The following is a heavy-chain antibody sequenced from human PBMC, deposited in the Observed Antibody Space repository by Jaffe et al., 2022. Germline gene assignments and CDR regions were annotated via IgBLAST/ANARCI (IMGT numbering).Heavy chain of an antibody. D-gene: IGHD5-18*01. J-gene: IGHJ3*02. CDR2: IRSKGNDYTT. CDR3: TRHAEFGYTYGFDDAFDI. V-gene: IGHV3-73*02. CDR1: GFSFSGSA. Sequence: EVQLVESGGGLVQPGESLKLSCAASGFSFSGSAMHWVRQASGKGLEWIGRIRSKGNDYTTAYAASVTGRFTISRDDSKNTAYLQMNRLKTEDTAVYYCTRHAEFGYTYGFDDAFDIWGQGTMVTVSS.